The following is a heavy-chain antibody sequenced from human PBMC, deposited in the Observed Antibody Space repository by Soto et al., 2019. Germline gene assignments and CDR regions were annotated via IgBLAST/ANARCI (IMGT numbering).Heavy chain of an antibody. Sequence: PVGSLRLSCAASGFTFSSYAMSWVRQAPGKGLEWVSVISGSDDSTYYADSVKGRFTISRDNSKNTLYLQMNSLRAEDTAVYYCAKRSSSSTFDLWGQGTLVTVSP. D-gene: IGHD6-6*01. V-gene: IGHV3-23*01. J-gene: IGHJ4*02. CDR1: GFTFSSYA. CDR2: ISGSDDST. CDR3: AKRSSSSTFDL.